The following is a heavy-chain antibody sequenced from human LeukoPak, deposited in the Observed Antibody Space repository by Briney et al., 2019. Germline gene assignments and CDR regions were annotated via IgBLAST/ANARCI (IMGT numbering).Heavy chain of an antibody. D-gene: IGHD2-2*01. CDR2: MNPNSGNT. J-gene: IGHJ5*02. CDR3: ARVRDCSSTTCFRSRGNWFDP. CDR1: EYTFTTYD. V-gene: IGHV1-8*01. Sequence: ASVKVSCKASEYTFTTYDINWVRQAPGQGLEWMGWMNPNSGNTQYAQKFQGRVTMTRNTSISTAYMELSSLTSEDTAVYYCARVRDCSSTTCFRSRGNWFDPWGQGTLVIVSS.